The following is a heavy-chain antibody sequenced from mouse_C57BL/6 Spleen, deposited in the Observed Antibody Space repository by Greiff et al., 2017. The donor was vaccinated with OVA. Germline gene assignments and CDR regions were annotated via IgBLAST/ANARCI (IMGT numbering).Heavy chain of an antibody. CDR1: GFTFSSYA. D-gene: IGHD1-1*01. V-gene: IGHV5-4*01. Sequence: EVKLMESGGGLVKPGGSLKLSCAASGFTFSSYAMSWVRQTPEKRLEWVATISDGGSYTYYPDNVKGRFTISRDNAKNNLYLQMSHLKSEDTAMYYCARDRSDYYGSSTYYAMDYWGQGTSVTVAS. CDR2: ISDGGSYT. CDR3: ARDRSDYYGSSTYYAMDY. J-gene: IGHJ4*01.